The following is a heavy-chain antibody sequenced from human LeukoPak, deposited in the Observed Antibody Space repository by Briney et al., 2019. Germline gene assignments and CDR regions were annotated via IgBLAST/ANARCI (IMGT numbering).Heavy chain of an antibody. V-gene: IGHV1-18*01. CDR2: ISAYNGNT. J-gene: IGHJ4*02. CDR3: ARGRYSSSWYYFDY. Sequence: ASVKVSCKASGYTFTSYGISWVRQAPGQGLEWMGWISAYNGNTNYAQKLQGRVTMTTDTSTSTAYMELRSLRSDVTAVYYCARGRYSSSWYYFDYWGQGTLVTVSS. CDR1: GYTFTSYG. D-gene: IGHD6-13*01.